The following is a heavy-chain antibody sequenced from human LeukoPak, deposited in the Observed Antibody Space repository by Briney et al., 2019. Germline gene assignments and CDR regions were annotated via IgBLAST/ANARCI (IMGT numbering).Heavy chain of an antibody. V-gene: IGHV4-34*01. Sequence: SETLSLTCAVYGGSFSGYYWRWVRQPPGKGLEWIGEINHSGSTNYNPSLKSRVTISVDTSKNQFSLKLSSVTAADTAVYYCARGVVGATKNFDYWGQGTLVTVSS. D-gene: IGHD1-26*01. CDR3: ARGVVGATKNFDY. CDR1: GGSFSGYY. CDR2: INHSGST. J-gene: IGHJ4*02.